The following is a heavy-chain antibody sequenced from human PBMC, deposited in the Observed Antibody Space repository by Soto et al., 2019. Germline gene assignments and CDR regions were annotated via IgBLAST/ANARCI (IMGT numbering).Heavy chain of an antibody. D-gene: IGHD6-6*01. J-gene: IGHJ5*01. CDR1: GFTFSSYA. Sequence: GGSLRLSCSASGFTFSSYAMHWVRQAPGKGLEYVSAISSNGAGTYYADSVKGRFTISRDNSKNTLYLQMNSLRPDDTAVYYCTAARLRNWFDSWGQGTLVTVSS. CDR2: ISSNGAGT. CDR3: TAARLRNWFDS. V-gene: IGHV3-64D*08.